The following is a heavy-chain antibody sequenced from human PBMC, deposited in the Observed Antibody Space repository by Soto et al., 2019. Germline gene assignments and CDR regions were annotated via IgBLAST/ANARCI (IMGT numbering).Heavy chain of an antibody. CDR1: GFTFSSYA. V-gene: IGHV3-23*01. CDR3: AKNVITQYYYYGMDV. J-gene: IGHJ6*02. CDR2: ISGSGDNT. Sequence: GGSLRLSCAAYGFTFSSYAISWVRQAPGKGLEWVSSISGSGDNTYYADSVKGRLTISRDNSKNTLHLQINSLRAEDTAVYYCAKNVITQYYYYGMDVWGQGTTVTVSS. D-gene: IGHD3-16*01.